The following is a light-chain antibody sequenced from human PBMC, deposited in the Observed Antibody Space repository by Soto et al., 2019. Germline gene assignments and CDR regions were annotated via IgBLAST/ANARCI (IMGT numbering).Light chain of an antibody. J-gene: IGLJ3*02. CDR3: AAWDDSLSGPV. CDR2: RNN. V-gene: IGLV1-47*01. Sequence: QSVLTQPPSASGTPGQRVTISCSGSSSNIGSNYVYWYQQLPGTAPKLLIYRNNQRPSGVPDRLSGSKSCTSASLAISGLRSEDEADYSCAAWDDSLSGPVFGGGTKLTVL. CDR1: SSNIGSNY.